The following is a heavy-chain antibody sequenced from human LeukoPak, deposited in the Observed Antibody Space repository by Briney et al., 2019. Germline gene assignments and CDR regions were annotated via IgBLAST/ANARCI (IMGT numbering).Heavy chain of an antibody. J-gene: IGHJ5*02. D-gene: IGHD2/OR15-2a*01. V-gene: IGHV4-38-2*02. CDR2: IYHSGST. Sequence: KSSETLSLTCTVSGYSISSGYYWGWIRQPPGKGLEWIGSIYHSGSTYYNPSLKSRVTISVDTSKNQFSLKLSSVTAADTAVYYCARVMSFLDWFDPWGQGTLVTVSS. CDR3: ARVMSFLDWFDP. CDR1: GYSISSGYY.